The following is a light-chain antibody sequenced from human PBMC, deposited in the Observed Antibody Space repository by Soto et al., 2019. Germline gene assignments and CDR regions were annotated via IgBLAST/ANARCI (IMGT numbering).Light chain of an antibody. CDR2: RAS. CDR3: QQYYTTPRT. V-gene: IGKV4-1*01. J-gene: IGKJ1*01. CDR1: QSVLYSSNNKNY. Sequence: DIVMTQSPDSLAVSLGERATINCKSSQSVLYSSNNKNYLDWYQQKPGQPPKLLIYRASTRESGVPDRFSGSGSGTDFTLTISSLQAEDVAVYYCQQYYTTPRTFGQGTKVEIK.